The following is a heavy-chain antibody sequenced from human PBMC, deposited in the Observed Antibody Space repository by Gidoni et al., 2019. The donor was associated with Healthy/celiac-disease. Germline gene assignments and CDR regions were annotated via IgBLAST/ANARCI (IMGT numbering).Heavy chain of an antibody. J-gene: IGHJ4*02. CDR1: GGSFSGYY. D-gene: IGHD3-10*01. CDR3: GPRGNYYGSGSYFDY. CDR2: INPSGST. Sequence: QVQLQHWGAGLLKPSETLSLTCAVYGGSFSGYYWSWIRQPPGKGLDWIGEINPSGSTNSNPSLKSRVTISVDASKNHFSLKLSSVTAADTAVYYCGPRGNYYGSGSYFDYWGQGTLVTVSS. V-gene: IGHV4-34*01.